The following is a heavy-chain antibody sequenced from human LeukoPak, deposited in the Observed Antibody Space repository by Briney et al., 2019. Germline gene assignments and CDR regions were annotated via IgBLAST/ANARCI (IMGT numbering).Heavy chain of an antibody. CDR2: ICTAGGT. Sequence: GGPLRLSCAASGFTISSYDMHWVRQATGKGLEWVSAICTAGGTYYPGSVKGRFTISGENSKNSLYLKMNSLRAGDTAVYHCARVLRYFDWLSTTGYYYYYGMDVWGQGTTVTVSS. V-gene: IGHV3-13*04. CDR3: ARVLRYFDWLSTTGYYYYYGMDV. D-gene: IGHD3-9*01. J-gene: IGHJ6*02. CDR1: GFTISSYD.